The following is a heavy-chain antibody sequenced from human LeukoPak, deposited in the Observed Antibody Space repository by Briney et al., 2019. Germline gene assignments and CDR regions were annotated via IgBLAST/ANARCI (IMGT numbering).Heavy chain of an antibody. Sequence: DSVKGRFTISRDNAKNSLYLQMNSLRAEDTAVYYCARDVATYYYDSSGYPSPYGMDVWGQGTTVTVSS. V-gene: IGHV3-11*06. J-gene: IGHJ6*02. D-gene: IGHD3-22*01. CDR3: ARDVATYYYDSSGYPSPYGMDV.